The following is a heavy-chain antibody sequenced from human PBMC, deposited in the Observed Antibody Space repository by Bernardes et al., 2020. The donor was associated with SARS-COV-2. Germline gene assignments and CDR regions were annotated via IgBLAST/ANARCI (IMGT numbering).Heavy chain of an antibody. D-gene: IGHD3-16*01. CDR2: INPNSGVT. J-gene: IGHJ4*02. V-gene: IGHV1-2*02. CDR1: GFTFSSFS. Sequence: GGSLRLSCAASGFTFSSFSMAWVRQAPGKGLEWMGWINPNSGVTHYAQKFQGIVTMTRDTSISTAYMELSRLRSDDTAVYYCARDRHAPGEEEYYFDYWGQGTLVTVSS. CDR3: ARDRHAPGEEEYYFDY.